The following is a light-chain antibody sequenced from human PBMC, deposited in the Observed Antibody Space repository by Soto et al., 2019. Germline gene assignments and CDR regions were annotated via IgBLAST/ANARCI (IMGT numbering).Light chain of an antibody. Sequence: EIVMTQSPATLSLSPGERATLSCRASQNVNSSYLAWYQQNPGQAPRLLTSGASSRATGIPDRFSGSGFGTDFTLTISRLEPEDFAVDYCQQYGSSPWTFGQGTKVDNK. V-gene: IGKV3-20*01. CDR3: QQYGSSPWT. J-gene: IGKJ1*01. CDR2: GAS. CDR1: QNVNSSY.